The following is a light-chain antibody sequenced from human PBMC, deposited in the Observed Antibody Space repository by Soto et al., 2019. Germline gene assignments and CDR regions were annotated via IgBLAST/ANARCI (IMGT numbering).Light chain of an antibody. V-gene: IGKV3-15*01. Sequence: EIVMTQSPATLSVSPGERATLSCRASQSVSSDLAWYQHKPGQAPRLLIYGASTRATGIPVRFSGSGSGTDFTLTISSLQSEDFAVYYCQQYGNFPYTFGQGTKVDIK. CDR2: GAS. CDR3: QQYGNFPYT. CDR1: QSVSSD. J-gene: IGKJ2*01.